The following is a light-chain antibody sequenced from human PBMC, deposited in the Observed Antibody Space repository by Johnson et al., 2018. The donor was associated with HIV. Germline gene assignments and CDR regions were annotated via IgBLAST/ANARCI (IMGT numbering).Light chain of an antibody. CDR2: ENN. V-gene: IGLV1-51*02. CDR1: RSNIGNNY. Sequence: QSVLTQPPSVSAAPGQKVTISCSGSRSNIGNNYVSWYQQLPGTAPKLLIYENNKRPSGIPDRFSGSKSGTSATLGITGLQTGDEADYYCGTWGSSLSAGNVFGTGTKVTVL. CDR3: GTWGSSLSAGNV. J-gene: IGLJ1*01.